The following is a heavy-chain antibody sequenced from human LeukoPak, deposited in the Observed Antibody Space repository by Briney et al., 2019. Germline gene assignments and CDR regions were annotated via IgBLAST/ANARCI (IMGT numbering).Heavy chain of an antibody. D-gene: IGHD3-22*01. Sequence: ASVKVSCKVSGYTLTELSMHWVRQAPGKGLEWMGGFDPEDGETIYAQKFQGRVTMTEDTSTDTAYMELSSLRSEDTAVYYCATVSYYYDSSGYYFHYWGQGTLVTVSS. CDR2: FDPEDGET. V-gene: IGHV1-24*01. CDR1: GYTLTELS. J-gene: IGHJ4*02. CDR3: ATVSYYYDSSGYYFHY.